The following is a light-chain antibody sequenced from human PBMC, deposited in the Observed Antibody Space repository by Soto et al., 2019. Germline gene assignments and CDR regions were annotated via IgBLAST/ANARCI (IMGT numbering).Light chain of an antibody. Sequence: EIALTQSPGTLSLSPGERATLSCRATQSVASNYLAWYQQKPGQAPRLLIYSASSRATGIPDRFSGSGSGTDFTLTISRREPEDCAVYYCQQYGSSPGTVGGETKGEIK. V-gene: IGKV3-20*01. CDR3: QQYGSSPGT. CDR2: SAS. J-gene: IGKJ4*01. CDR1: QSVASNY.